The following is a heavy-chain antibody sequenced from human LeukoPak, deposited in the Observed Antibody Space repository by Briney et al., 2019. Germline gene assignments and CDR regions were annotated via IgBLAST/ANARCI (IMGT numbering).Heavy chain of an antibody. V-gene: IGHV5-51*01. CDR3: ARGAFDSSTYYYWSYFDY. CDR2: IYPADSDT. Sequence: GESLKISCKVSGYSFTSYWIAWVRQMPGKGLELMGIIYPADSDTKYSPSFQGQVTISDDKSITTAYLQLNSLKATDTAMYYCARGAFDSSTYYYWSYFDYWGQGTLVTVSS. D-gene: IGHD3-22*01. J-gene: IGHJ4*02. CDR1: GYSFTSYW.